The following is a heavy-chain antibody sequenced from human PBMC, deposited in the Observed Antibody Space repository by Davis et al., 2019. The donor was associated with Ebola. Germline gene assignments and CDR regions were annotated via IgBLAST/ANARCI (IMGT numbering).Heavy chain of an antibody. V-gene: IGHV3-30-3*01. D-gene: IGHD4-17*01. CDR1: GFTFSSYA. J-gene: IGHJ4*02. CDR2: ISYDGSNK. CDR3: ARGKRGDYGDYFAY. Sequence: GESLKISCAASGFTFSSYAMHWVRQAPGKGLEWVAVISYDGSNKYYADSVKGRFTISRDNSKNTLYLQMNSLRAEDTAVYYCARGKRGDYGDYFAYWGQGTLVTVSS.